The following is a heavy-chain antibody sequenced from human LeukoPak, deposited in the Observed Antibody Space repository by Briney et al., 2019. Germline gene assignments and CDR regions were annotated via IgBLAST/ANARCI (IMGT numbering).Heavy chain of an antibody. CDR1: GGSISSYY. Sequence: PSETLSLTCTVSGGSISSYYWSWIRQPPGKGLEWIEYIYYSGSTNYNPSLKSRVTISVDTSKNQFSLKLSSVTAADTAVYYCAREGCSSTSCYGAFDIWGQGTMVTVSS. CDR2: IYYSGST. V-gene: IGHV4-59*01. CDR3: AREGCSSTSCYGAFDI. D-gene: IGHD2-2*01. J-gene: IGHJ3*02.